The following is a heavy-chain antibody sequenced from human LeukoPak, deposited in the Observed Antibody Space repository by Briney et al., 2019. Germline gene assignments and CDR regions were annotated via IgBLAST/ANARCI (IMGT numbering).Heavy chain of an antibody. CDR1: GFTFSSYS. V-gene: IGHV3-48*04. J-gene: IGHJ4*02. Sequence: GGSLRLPCAASGFTFSSYSMNWVRQAPGKGLEWVSYISSSSSTIYYADSVRGRFTISRDNAKNSLYLQMNSLRAEDTAVYYCAGSILTGYPNFDYWGQGTLVTVSS. CDR2: ISSSSSTI. CDR3: AGSILTGYPNFDY. D-gene: IGHD3-9*01.